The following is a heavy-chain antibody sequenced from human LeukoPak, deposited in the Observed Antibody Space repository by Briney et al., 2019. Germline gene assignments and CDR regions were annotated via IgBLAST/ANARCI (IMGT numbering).Heavy chain of an antibody. CDR2: IYYDGST. D-gene: IGHD6-19*01. Sequence: SETLSLTCTISGGSISSISYYWIWIRQPQGKGLEWIGHIYYDGSTNYNPSLKSRVTISVDTSKNQFSLNLSSVTAADTAVYYCARGAVAGKMSWFDPWGQGTLVTVSS. V-gene: IGHV4-61*01. CDR3: ARGAVAGKMSWFDP. CDR1: GGSISSISYY. J-gene: IGHJ5*02.